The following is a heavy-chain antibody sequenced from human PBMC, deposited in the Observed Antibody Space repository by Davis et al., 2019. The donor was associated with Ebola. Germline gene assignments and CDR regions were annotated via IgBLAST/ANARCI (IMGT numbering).Heavy chain of an antibody. J-gene: IGHJ4*02. Sequence: PSETLSLTCTVSGGSVSSGSYYWSWIRQPPGKGLEWIGYIYYSGSTNYNPSLKSRVTISVDTSKNQFSLKLSSVTAADTAVYYCARESTTVTTIDYWGQGTLVTVSS. V-gene: IGHV4-61*01. CDR1: GGSVSSGSYY. CDR2: IYYSGST. D-gene: IGHD4-17*01. CDR3: ARESTTVTTIDY.